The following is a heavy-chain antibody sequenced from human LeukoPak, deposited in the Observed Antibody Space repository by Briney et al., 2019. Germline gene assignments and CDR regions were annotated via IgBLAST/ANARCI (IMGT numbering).Heavy chain of an antibody. D-gene: IGHD2-21*01. CDR2: IDHSGST. CDR1: GYSISSGYY. V-gene: IGHV4-38-2*01. J-gene: IGHJ3*02. CDR3: ARHGGSYCGGDCYSFSGAFDI. Sequence: SETLSLTCAVSGYSISSGYYWGWIRQPPGKGLEGIGSIDHSGSTYYHPSLKSRVTISVDTSKNQFSLKLSSVTAADTAVYYCARHGGSYCGGDCYSFSGAFDIWGQGTMVTVSS.